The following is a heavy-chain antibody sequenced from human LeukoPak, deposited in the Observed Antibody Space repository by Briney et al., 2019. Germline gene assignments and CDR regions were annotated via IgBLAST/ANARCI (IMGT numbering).Heavy chain of an antibody. Sequence: SETLSLTCSVSGGSISSGAYYWGWIRQPPGKGLQWIGSMHYSGNTYYNPSLKSRVTISVDTSKNQFSLKLSSVTAADTAVYYCAREVVPDVIDAFDIWGQGTMVTVSS. D-gene: IGHD2-2*01. CDR1: GGSISSGAYY. CDR3: AREVVPDVIDAFDI. V-gene: IGHV4-39*02. CDR2: MHYSGNT. J-gene: IGHJ3*02.